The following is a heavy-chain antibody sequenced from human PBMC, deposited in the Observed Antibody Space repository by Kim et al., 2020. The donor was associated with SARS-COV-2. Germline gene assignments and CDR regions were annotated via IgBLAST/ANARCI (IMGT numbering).Heavy chain of an antibody. J-gene: IGHJ4*02. CDR3: AGDLGYYYDSSGYFPGY. V-gene: IGHV4-59*01. Sequence: LKSRVTISVDTSKNQFSLKLSSVTAADTAVYYCAGDLGYYYDSSGYFPGYWGQGTLVTVSS. D-gene: IGHD3-22*01.